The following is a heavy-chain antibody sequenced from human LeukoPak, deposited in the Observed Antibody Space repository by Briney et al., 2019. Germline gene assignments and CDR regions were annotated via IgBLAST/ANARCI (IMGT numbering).Heavy chain of an antibody. CDR2: IYYSGST. V-gene: IGHV4-30-4*08. CDR3: ARDLVVPAARGWDYYYYMDV. Sequence: PSQTLSLTCTVSGGSISSGDYYWSWIRQPPGKGLEWIGYIYYSGSTYYNPSLKSRVTISVDTSKNQFSLKLSSVTAADTAVYYCARDLVVPAARGWDYYYYMDVWGKGTTVTVSS. J-gene: IGHJ6*03. CDR1: GGSISSGDYY. D-gene: IGHD2-2*01.